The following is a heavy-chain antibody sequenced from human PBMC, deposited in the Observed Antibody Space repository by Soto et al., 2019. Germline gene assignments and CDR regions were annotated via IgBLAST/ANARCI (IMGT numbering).Heavy chain of an antibody. CDR2: IYWNDDK. CDR3: AHRVTYYYDSSGYYWFDP. Sequence: SGPTLVNPTQTLTLTCTFSGFSLSTSGVSVGWIRQPPGKALEWLALIYWNDDKRYSPSLKSRLTITKDTSKNQVVLTMTNMDPVDTATYYCAHRVTYYYDSSGYYWFDPWGQGTLVTVSS. D-gene: IGHD3-22*01. J-gene: IGHJ5*02. CDR1: GFSLSTSGVS. V-gene: IGHV2-5*01.